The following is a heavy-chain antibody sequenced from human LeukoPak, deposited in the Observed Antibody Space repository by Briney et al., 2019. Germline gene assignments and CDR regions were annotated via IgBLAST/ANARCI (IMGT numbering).Heavy chain of an antibody. CDR3: ARESHVSREDS. CDR1: GYTSTSYG. J-gene: IGHJ4*02. V-gene: IGHV1-18*01. CDR2: ISANNGDT. Sequence: ASVKVSCKASGYTSTSYGISWVRQAPGQGLEWVGWISANNGDTDYAQKFQARVTMTTDTSTSTAYMELRSLRSDDTAVYYCARESHVSREDSWGQGTLVTVSS. D-gene: IGHD1-26*01.